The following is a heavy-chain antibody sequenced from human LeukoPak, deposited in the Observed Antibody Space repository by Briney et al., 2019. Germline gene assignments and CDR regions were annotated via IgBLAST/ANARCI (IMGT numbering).Heavy chain of an antibody. Sequence: SVKVSRKASGGTFSSYAISWVRQAPGQGLEWMGGIIPIFGTANYAQKFQDRVTITADESTSTAYMELSSLRSEDTAVYYCARSDLYDFWSGYPFDYWGQGTLVTVSS. CDR1: GGTFSSYA. CDR3: ARSDLYDFWSGYPFDY. V-gene: IGHV1-69*13. J-gene: IGHJ4*02. D-gene: IGHD3-3*01. CDR2: IIPIFGTA.